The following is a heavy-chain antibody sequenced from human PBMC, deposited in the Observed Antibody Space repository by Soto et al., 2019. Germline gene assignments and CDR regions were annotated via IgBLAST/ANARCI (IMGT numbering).Heavy chain of an antibody. D-gene: IGHD1-26*01. CDR2: MQPSTGRT. CDR1: GYSFTSLD. Sequence: QVQLVQSGAEVREPGASVKVSFKASGYSFTSLDITWVRQTAGQGLEWMGWMQPSTGRTGYAQKFQGRVTLTRDTSINTAYMELTTLTSDDTAFYYCARGVSAGVDYGGQGTLVTVSS. J-gene: IGHJ4*02. V-gene: IGHV1-8*01. CDR3: ARGVSAGVDY.